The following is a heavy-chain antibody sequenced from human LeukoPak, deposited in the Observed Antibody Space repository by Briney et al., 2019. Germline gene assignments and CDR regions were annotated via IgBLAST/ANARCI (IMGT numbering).Heavy chain of an antibody. CDR2: ISSSSSTI. J-gene: IGHJ4*02. CDR3: ARVETLYYYDSSGYLRY. Sequence: GGSLRLSCAASGFTFSIYSMNGVRQAPGKGLEWVSYISSSSSTIYYADPVKGRFTISRDNATNSLYPQMHSLRAEDTAVYYCARVETLYYYDSSGYLRYWGQGTLVTVSS. D-gene: IGHD3-22*01. V-gene: IGHV3-48*04. CDR1: GFTFSIYS.